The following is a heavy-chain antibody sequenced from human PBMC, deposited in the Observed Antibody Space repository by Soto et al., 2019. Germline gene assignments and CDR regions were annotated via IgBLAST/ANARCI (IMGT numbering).Heavy chain of an antibody. Sequence: GGSLRLSCAASGFTFSSYWMHWVRQAPGKGLVWVSRINSDGSSTSYADSVKGRFTISRDNAKNTLYLQMNSLRAEDTAVYYCASLETPHYYYYGMDVWGQGTTVTVSS. V-gene: IGHV3-74*01. J-gene: IGHJ6*02. CDR3: ASLETPHYYYYGMDV. CDR1: GFTFSSYW. D-gene: IGHD3-3*01. CDR2: INSDGSST.